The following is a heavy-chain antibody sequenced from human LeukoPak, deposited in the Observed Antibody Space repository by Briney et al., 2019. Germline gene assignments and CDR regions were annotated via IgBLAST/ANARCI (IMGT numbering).Heavy chain of an antibody. CDR1: RFTFSTYW. CDR3: ARRDYVWGSYRYSPPDY. D-gene: IGHD3-16*02. J-gene: IGHJ4*02. Sequence: GGSLRLSCEASRFTFSTYWMSWVRQAPGKGLEWVANINQDGSQRYYVDSVKGRFTISRDNSKNTLYLQMNSLRAEDTAVYYCARRDYVWGSYRYSPPDYWGQGTLVTVSS. CDR2: INQDGSQR. V-gene: IGHV3-7*01.